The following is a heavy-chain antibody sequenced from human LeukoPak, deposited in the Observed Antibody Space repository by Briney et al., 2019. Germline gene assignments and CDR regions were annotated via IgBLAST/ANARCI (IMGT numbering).Heavy chain of an antibody. CDR2: MNPNSGNT. CDR1: GYTFTSYD. V-gene: IGHV1-8*01. D-gene: IGHD3-9*01. Sequence: APVKVSCKASGYTFTSYDINWVRQATGQGLEWMGWMNPNSGNTGYAQKFQGRVTMTRNTSISTAYMELSSLRSEDTAVYYCARGLIDSDAFDIWGQGTMVTVSS. J-gene: IGHJ3*02. CDR3: ARGLIDSDAFDI.